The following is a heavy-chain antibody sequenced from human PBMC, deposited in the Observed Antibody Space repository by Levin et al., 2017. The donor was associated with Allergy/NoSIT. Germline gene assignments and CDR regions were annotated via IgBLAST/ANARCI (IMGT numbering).Heavy chain of an antibody. V-gene: IGHV4-31*03. CDR3: ARGRNSVFLNN. D-gene: IGHD5/OR15-5a*01. CDR1: CVSFFFFYVY. CDR2: IRYNDST. J-gene: IGHJ4*02. Sequence: SFSFSCVSFFFFYVYLCFLLPPPGTGLAWLGYIRYNDSTHYNPSLKSRVTISRDTSENHFSVRLSSVTAADTAVYYCARGRNSVFLNNWGQGILVTVSS.